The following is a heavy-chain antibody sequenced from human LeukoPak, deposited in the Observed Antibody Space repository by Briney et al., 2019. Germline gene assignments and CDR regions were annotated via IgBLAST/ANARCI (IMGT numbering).Heavy chain of an antibody. V-gene: IGHV4-4*09. CDR1: GGSISSYY. D-gene: IGHD6-13*01. CDR3: ARHHSSSFFDY. Sequence: PSETLSLTCTVSGGSISSYYWSWIRQPPGKGLEWIGYIYTSGSTNYNPSLKSRVTISVDTSKNQFSLKLSSVTAADTAVYYCARHHSSSFFDYWGQGTLVTVSS. J-gene: IGHJ4*02. CDR2: IYTSGST.